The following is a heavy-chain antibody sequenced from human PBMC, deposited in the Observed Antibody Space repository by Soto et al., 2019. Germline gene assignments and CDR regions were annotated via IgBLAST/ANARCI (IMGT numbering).Heavy chain of an antibody. J-gene: IGHJ5*02. CDR1: GYNFVAYY. CDR3: AKDRQYGDYGYNWFDP. CDR2: INPSSGAT. V-gene: IGHV1-2*02. Sequence: GASVKVSCKASGYNFVAYYMHWVRQAPGQGLEWMGWINPSSGATNFAERFQGRVTMTSDTSISTFYMEIKRLNSDDTAVYFCAKDRQYGDYGYNWFDPWGQGTLVTVSS. D-gene: IGHD2-21*02.